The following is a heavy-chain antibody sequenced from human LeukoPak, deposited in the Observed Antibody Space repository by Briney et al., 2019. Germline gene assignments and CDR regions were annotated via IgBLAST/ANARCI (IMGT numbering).Heavy chain of an antibody. Sequence: SETLSLTCTVSGGSISSDYGSWIRQPPGKGLEWIGYIYFSGSTTYNPSLRSRLTISVDTSKNQFSLRLTSVTAADTAVYYCARWGSGFGIWGQGTMVTVS. CDR1: GGSISSDY. D-gene: IGHD6-19*01. J-gene: IGHJ3*02. V-gene: IGHV4-59*01. CDR3: ARWGSGFGI. CDR2: IYFSGST.